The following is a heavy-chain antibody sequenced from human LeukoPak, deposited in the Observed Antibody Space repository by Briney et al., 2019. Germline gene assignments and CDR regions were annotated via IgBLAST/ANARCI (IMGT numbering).Heavy chain of an antibody. CDR1: GYTFTGYY. CDR2: INPHSGGT. J-gene: IGHJ3*02. V-gene: IGHV1-2*02. CDR3: ARGDIVVVVAATWLSGYAFDI. Sequence: ASVKVSCKASGYTFTGYYMHWVRQAPGQGLQWMGWINPHSGGTNYAQKFQGRVTMTRDTSISTVYMELSRLISDDTAVYYCARGDIVVVVAATWLSGYAFDIWGQGTMVTVSS. D-gene: IGHD2-15*01.